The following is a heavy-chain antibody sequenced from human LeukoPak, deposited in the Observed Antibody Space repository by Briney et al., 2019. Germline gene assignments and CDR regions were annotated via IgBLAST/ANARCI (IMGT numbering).Heavy chain of an antibody. V-gene: IGHV4-61*02. Sequence: SQTLSLTCTVSGGSISSGNYSWTWIRQPAGKGLEWIGRIYTSGSTNYNPSLKSRVIISVDTSKNQFSLKVSSVTAADTAVYYCAREGWSSSDFDYWGQGTLVTVS. CDR1: GGSISSGNYS. D-gene: IGHD3-3*01. CDR2: IYTSGST. J-gene: IGHJ4*02. CDR3: AREGWSSSDFDY.